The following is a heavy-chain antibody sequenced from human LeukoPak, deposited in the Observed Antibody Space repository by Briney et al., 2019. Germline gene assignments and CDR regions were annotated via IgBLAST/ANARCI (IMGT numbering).Heavy chain of an antibody. J-gene: IGHJ4*02. CDR3: ASYYYGSGSSNFDY. D-gene: IGHD3-10*01. V-gene: IGHV4-30-4*01. Sequence: SETLSLTCTVSGGSISSYYWSWIRQPPGKGLEWIGYIYYSGSTYYNPSLKSRVTISVDTSKNQFSLKLSSVTAADTAVYYCASYYYGSGSSNFDYWGQGTLVTVSS. CDR1: GGSISSYY. CDR2: IYYSGST.